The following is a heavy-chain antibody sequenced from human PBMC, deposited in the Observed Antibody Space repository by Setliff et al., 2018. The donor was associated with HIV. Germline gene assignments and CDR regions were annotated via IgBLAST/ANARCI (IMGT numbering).Heavy chain of an antibody. V-gene: IGHV4-4*02. Sequence: SETLSLTCTVSGGSISSHYWSWVRQLPGKGLEWIGAIYHSGSTNYHPSIKTRLTISVDASQRHFSLKLSAVTAADTAVYYCARRQYDWYDYGHWGQGTLVTVSS. D-gene: IGHD3-16*01. CDR2: IYHSGST. J-gene: IGHJ4*02. CDR1: GGSISSHY. CDR3: ARRQYDWYDYGH.